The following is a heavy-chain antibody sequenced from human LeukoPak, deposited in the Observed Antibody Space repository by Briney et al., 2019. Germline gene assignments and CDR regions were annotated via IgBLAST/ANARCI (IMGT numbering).Heavy chain of an antibody. J-gene: IGHJ4*02. V-gene: IGHV3-21*01. CDR1: GFTFSTYS. Sequence: GGSLRLSCAASGFTFSTYSMNWVRQAPGKGLEWVSSISSSSDYIYYADSVKGRFTISRDNSKNTLYLQMNSLRAEDTAVYYCAKAEDRITPFDYWGQGTLVTVSS. D-gene: IGHD1-14*01. CDR2: ISSSSDYI. CDR3: AKAEDRITPFDY.